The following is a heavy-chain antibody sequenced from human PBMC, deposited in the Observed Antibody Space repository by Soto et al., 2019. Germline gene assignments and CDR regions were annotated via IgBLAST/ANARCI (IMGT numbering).Heavy chain of an antibody. J-gene: IGHJ4*02. CDR1: GFTFSSYS. CDR3: ARDSMAYDILTGYLNY. CDR2: ISSSSYI. Sequence: GGSLRLSCAASGFTFSSYSMNWVRQAPGKGLEWVSSISSSSYIYYADSVKGRFTISRDNAKNSLYLQMNSLRAEDTAVYYCARDSMAYDILTGYLNYWGQGTLVTVSS. V-gene: IGHV3-21*01. D-gene: IGHD3-9*01.